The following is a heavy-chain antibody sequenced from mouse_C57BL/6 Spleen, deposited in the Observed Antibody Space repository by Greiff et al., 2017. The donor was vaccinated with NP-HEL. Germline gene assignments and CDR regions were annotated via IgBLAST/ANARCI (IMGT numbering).Heavy chain of an antibody. CDR2: IHPNSGST. D-gene: IGHD4-1*01. V-gene: IGHV1-64*01. Sequence: QVQLQQPGAELVKPGASVKLSCKASGYTFTSYWMHWVKQRPGQGLEWIGMIHPNSGSTNYNEKFKSKATLTVDKSSSTASMQLSSLTSEDSAVYYGARSTGYYWYFDVWGTGTTVTVSS. CDR1: GYTFTSYW. CDR3: ARSTGYYWYFDV. J-gene: IGHJ1*03.